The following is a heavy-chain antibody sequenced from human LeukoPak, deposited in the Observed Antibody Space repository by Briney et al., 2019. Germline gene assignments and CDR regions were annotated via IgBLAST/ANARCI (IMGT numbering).Heavy chain of an antibody. V-gene: IGHV4-59*01. Sequence: KPLEIRWLTTAMSRGFITGDYWSWSAHPPKKRVYWTAYIHYSGNTTYTPSLRSRVIISIDAPENQFSLYLNSVSAADTAVYFCARGSGPSETSDWLAPGGEGMLVTVSS. CDR1: RGFITGDY. J-gene: IGHJ5*02. CDR2: IHYSGNT. CDR3: ARGSGPSETSDWLAP.